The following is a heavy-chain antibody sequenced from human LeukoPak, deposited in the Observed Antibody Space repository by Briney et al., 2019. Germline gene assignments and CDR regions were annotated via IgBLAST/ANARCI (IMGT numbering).Heavy chain of an antibody. CDR1: GGSISYYY. V-gene: IGHV4-39*01. CDR2: IYYTGTT. CDR3: GRHLGSSPDDALDI. J-gene: IGHJ3*02. D-gene: IGHD3-10*01. Sequence: SETLSLTCTVSGGSISYYYWSWIRQPPGKGLEWIGSIYYTGTTYYNPSLTSRVTISVNTSKNQFSLKLSSVTAADTAVFYCGRHLGSSPDDALDIWGQGTMVSVSS.